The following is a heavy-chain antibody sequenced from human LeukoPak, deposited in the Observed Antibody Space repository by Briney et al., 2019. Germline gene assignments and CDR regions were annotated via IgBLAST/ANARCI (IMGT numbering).Heavy chain of an antibody. D-gene: IGHD3-3*01. V-gene: IGHV1-2*02. J-gene: IGHJ4*02. CDR3: ASGGYYDPNYFDY. CDR1: GYTFTGYY. CDR2: INHKSGGT. Sequence: ASVKVSCKASGYTFTGYYIHWVGQAPGQGNEWMGWINHKSGGTKYAQKFQGRVTITRDTSISTAYMDLSRLTSDDTAVYYCASGGYYDPNYFDYWGQGTLVTVSS.